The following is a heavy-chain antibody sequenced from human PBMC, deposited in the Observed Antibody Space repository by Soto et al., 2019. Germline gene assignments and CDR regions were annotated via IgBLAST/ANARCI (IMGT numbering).Heavy chain of an antibody. V-gene: IGHV4-30-4*01. J-gene: IGHJ4*02. CDR2: IYYSGST. D-gene: IGHD6-13*01. CDR3: ARAVIAAAGNVGYFDY. CDR1: GGSISSGDYY. Sequence: SETLSLTCTVSGGSISSGDYYWSWIRQPPGKGLEWIGYIYYSGSTYYNPSLKSRVTISVDTSKNQFSLKLSSVTAADTAAYYCARAVIAAAGNVGYFDYWGQGTLVTVSS.